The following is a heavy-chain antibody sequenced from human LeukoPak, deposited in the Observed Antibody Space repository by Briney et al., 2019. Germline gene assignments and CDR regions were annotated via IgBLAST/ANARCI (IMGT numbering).Heavy chain of an antibody. J-gene: IGHJ4*02. CDR1: GYSFTSYW. Sequence: GESLKISCKGSGYSFTSYWIGWVRQMPGRGLEWMGIIYPGDSDTRYSPSFQGQVTISADKSISTAYLQWSSLKASDTAMYYCARSIYRSGSYYKSFDYWGQGTLVTVSS. CDR3: ARSIYRSGSYYKSFDY. CDR2: IYPGDSDT. D-gene: IGHD3-10*01. V-gene: IGHV5-51*01.